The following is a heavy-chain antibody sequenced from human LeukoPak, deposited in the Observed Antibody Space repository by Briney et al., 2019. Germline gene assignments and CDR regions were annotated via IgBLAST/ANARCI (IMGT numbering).Heavy chain of an antibody. J-gene: IGHJ5*02. V-gene: IGHV1-69*05. CDR2: IIPIFGTA. D-gene: IGHD2-2*02. CDR1: GGTFSSYA. Sequence: SSVKVSCKASGGTFSSYAISWVRQAPGQGLEWMGGIIPIFGTANYAQKFQGRVTITTDESTSTAYMELSSLRSEDTAVYYCANRYCSRTSCYSWFDPWGQGTLVTVSS. CDR3: ANRYCSRTSCYSWFDP.